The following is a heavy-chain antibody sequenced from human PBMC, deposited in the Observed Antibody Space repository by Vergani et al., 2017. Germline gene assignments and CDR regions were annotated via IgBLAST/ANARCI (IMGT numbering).Heavy chain of an antibody. J-gene: IGHJ3*02. CDR1: GGSISSGSYY. CDR3: ARKIVVVMGALEI. D-gene: IGHD3-22*01. V-gene: IGHV4-61*02. Sequence: QVQLQESGPGLVKPSQTLSLTCTVSGGSISSGSYYWSWIRQPAGKGLEWIGRIYTSGSTNYNPSLKSRVTISVDTSKNQCSLKLSSVTAADTAVYYCARKIVVVMGALEIGGQGTMVTVSS. CDR2: IYTSGST.